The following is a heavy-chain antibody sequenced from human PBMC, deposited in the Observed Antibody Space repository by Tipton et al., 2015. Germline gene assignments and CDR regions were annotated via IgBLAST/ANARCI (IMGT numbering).Heavy chain of an antibody. CDR1: GGSMSSYS. J-gene: IGHJ4*02. CDR2: ISDSGTT. CDR3: ARIRGRYVMDS. Sequence: LRLSCTVAGGSMSSYSWSWIRQSPGKGLEWIGYISDSGTTNYNPSLKSRVTISVDSSTNQFFLILSSVTAADTAVYYCARIRGRYVMDSRGQGSLVTVSS. V-gene: IGHV4-59*12. D-gene: IGHD3-16*01.